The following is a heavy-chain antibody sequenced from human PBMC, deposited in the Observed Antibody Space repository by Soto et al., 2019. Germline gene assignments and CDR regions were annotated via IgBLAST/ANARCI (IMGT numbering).Heavy chain of an antibody. CDR3: ARDGRMDDCTNGVCYPYYGMDV. V-gene: IGHV6-1*01. J-gene: IGHJ6*02. CDR2: TYYRSKWYN. Sequence: PAQTLSLTCAISGDSVSSNSAAWNWIRQSPSRGLEWLGRTYYRSKWYNDYAVSVKSRITINPDTSKNQFSLQLNSVTPEDTAVYYCARDGRMDDCTNGVCYPYYGMDVWGQGTTVTVSS. D-gene: IGHD2-8*01. CDR1: GDSVSSNSAA.